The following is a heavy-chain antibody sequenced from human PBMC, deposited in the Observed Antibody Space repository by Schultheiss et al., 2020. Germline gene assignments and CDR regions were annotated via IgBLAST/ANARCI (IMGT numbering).Heavy chain of an antibody. CDR3: AKDNSGRYPADFDY. CDR1: GFTFSSYA. V-gene: IGHV3-9*01. J-gene: IGHJ4*02. Sequence: GGSLRLSCAASGFTFSSYAMHWVRQTPGKGLEWVSGITWNSGIMYYADSVKGRFTISRDNAKNSLYLQMNSLRAEDTALYYCAKDNSGRYPADFDYWGQGTLVTVSS. CDR2: ITWNSGIM. D-gene: IGHD3-10*01.